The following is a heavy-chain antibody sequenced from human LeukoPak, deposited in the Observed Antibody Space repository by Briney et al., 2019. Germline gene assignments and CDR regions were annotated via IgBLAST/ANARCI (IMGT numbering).Heavy chain of an antibody. D-gene: IGHD5-18*01. CDR3: ARLTDVDTAMVLDY. J-gene: IGHJ4*02. CDR2: IYYSGST. CDR1: GGSISSYY. V-gene: IGHV4-59*08. Sequence: SETLSLTCTVSGGSISSYYWSWIRQPPGKGLEWIGYIYYSGSTNSNPSLKSRVTISVDTSKNQFSLKLSSVTAADTAVYYCARLTDVDTAMVLDYWGQGTLVTVSS.